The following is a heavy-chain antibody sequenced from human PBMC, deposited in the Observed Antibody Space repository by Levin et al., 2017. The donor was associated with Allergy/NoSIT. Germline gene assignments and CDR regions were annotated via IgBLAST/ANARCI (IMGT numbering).Heavy chain of an antibody. CDR1: GFTFSSYS. Sequence: GESLKISCAASGFTFSSYSMNWVRQAPGKGLEWVSYISSSSSTIYYADSVKGRFTISRDNAKNSLYLQMNSLRAEDTAVYYCARGDDFDVWGQGTTVTVSS. V-gene: IGHV3-48*01. J-gene: IGHJ6*02. CDR2: ISSSSSTI. D-gene: IGHD3-3*01. CDR3: ARGDDFDV.